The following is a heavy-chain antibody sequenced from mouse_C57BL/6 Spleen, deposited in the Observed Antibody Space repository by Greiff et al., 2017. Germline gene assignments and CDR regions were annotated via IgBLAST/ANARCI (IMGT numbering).Heavy chain of an antibody. D-gene: IGHD1-1*01. CDR2: IYPSDSET. J-gene: IGHJ2*01. CDR1: GYTFTSYW. V-gene: IGHV1-61*01. Sequence: QVHVKQSGAELVRPGSSVKLSCKASGYTFTSYWMDWVKQRPGQGLEWIGNIYPSDSETHYNQKFKDKATLTVDKSSSTAYMQLSSLTSEDSAVYYCARHGSSYFDYWGQGTTLTVSS. CDR3: ARHGSSYFDY.